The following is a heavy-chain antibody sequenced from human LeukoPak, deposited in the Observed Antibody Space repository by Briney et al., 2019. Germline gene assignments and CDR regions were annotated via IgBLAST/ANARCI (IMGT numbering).Heavy chain of an antibody. CDR3: ARDLDSSGYLRGYFDY. V-gene: IGHV3-30*04. J-gene: IGHJ4*02. CDR1: GFTFSSYA. CDR2: ISYDGSNK. Sequence: PGGSLRLSCAASGFTFSSYAMHWVRQAPGKGLEWVAVISYDGSNKYYADSVKGRFTISRDNSKNTLYLQMNSLRAEDTAVYYCARDLDSSGYLRGYFDYWGQGTLVTVSS. D-gene: IGHD3-22*01.